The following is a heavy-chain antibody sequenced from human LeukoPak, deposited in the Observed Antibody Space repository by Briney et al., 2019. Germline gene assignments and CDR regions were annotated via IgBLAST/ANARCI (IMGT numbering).Heavy chain of an antibody. CDR3: ARDLGIAAGGAFDI. V-gene: IGHV4-39*07. J-gene: IGHJ3*02. D-gene: IGHD6-25*01. Sequence: SETLSLTCTVSGGSISTSGYYWAWIRQPPGKGLEWIGSIYYSGSTNYNPSLKSRVTISVDTSKNQFSLKLSSVTAADTAVYYCARDLGIAAGGAFDIWGQGTMVTVSS. CDR1: GGSISTSGYY. CDR2: IYYSGST.